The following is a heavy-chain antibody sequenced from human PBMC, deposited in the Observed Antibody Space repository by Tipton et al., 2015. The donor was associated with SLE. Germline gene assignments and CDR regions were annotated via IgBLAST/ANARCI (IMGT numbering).Heavy chain of an antibody. CDR3: AKITVIEYSNDLDY. Sequence: SLRLSCAASGFTFSSYAMSWVRQAPGKGLEWVSGISGSGGSTYYADSVKGRFTISRDNSKNTLYLQMNSLRAEDTAVYYCAKITVIEYSNDLDYWGQGTLVTVSS. V-gene: IGHV3-23*01. D-gene: IGHD4-11*01. J-gene: IGHJ4*02. CDR1: GFTFSSYA. CDR2: ISGSGGST.